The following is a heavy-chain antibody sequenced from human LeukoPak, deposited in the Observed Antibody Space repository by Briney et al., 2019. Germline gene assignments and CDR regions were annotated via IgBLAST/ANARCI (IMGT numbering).Heavy chain of an antibody. Sequence: PGGSLRLSCAASGFTFSNYAMTWVRQAPGKGLEWVSVLSGSGASTYYVDSVKGRFTISRDNSKNTLYLQMNSLRADDSAVYYCAKVAGLLFGSSHDFDFWGQGTLVTVSS. CDR2: LSGSGAST. V-gene: IGHV3-23*01. CDR3: AKVAGLLFGSSHDFDF. D-gene: IGHD2-21*01. CDR1: GFTFSNYA. J-gene: IGHJ4*02.